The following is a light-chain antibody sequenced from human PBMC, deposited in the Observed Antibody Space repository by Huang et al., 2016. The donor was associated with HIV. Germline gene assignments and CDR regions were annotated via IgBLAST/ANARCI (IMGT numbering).Light chain of an antibody. J-gene: IGKJ4*01. CDR1: QNLINNF. Sequence: DIVLTQSPGTRSLSPRERAALSCRASQNLINNFLAWYQQISGQTPRLRIYGASDRAMGIPDRCSGSGSGTDFTLIISRLEPQDSAVYSCQQYLSSPLTFGGGTNVEIK. V-gene: IGKV3-20*01. CDR3: QQYLSSPLT. CDR2: GAS.